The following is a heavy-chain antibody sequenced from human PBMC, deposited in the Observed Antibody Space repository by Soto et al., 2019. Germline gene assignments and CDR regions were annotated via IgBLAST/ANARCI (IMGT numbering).Heavy chain of an antibody. Sequence: GGSLRLSCAASGFSFSSYEMNWVRQAPGKGLEWVSYISSSGSTIYYADSVKGRFTISRDNAKNSLFLQMNSLRVEDTAVYYCARSPFLECNWALGTLVTVSS. CDR1: GFSFSSYE. CDR2: ISSSGSTI. CDR3: ARSPFLECN. D-gene: IGHD3-3*02. V-gene: IGHV3-48*03. J-gene: IGHJ4*02.